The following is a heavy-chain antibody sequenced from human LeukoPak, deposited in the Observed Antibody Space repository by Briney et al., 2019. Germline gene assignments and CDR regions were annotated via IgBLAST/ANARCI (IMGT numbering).Heavy chain of an antibody. CDR3: AREGYSGSDSNL. CDR2: IYHSGST. J-gene: IGHJ4*02. Sequence: SETLSPTCTVSGGSISSYYWSWIRQPPGKRLEWIGYIYHSGSTNYNPSLKSRLTISVDTSKNQFSLMLSSVTAADTAVYYCAREGYSGSDSNLWGQGTLVTVSS. V-gene: IGHV4-59*01. CDR1: GGSISSYY. D-gene: IGHD5-12*01.